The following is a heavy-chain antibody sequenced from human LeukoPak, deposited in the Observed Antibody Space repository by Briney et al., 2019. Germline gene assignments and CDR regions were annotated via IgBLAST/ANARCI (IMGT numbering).Heavy chain of an antibody. J-gene: IGHJ4*02. CDR3: TRVTYYYDNSGYFHFDS. D-gene: IGHD3-22*01. V-gene: IGHV3-49*04. CDR1: GFTFGDYA. CDR2: IRRKVHGGTT. Sequence: AGGSLRLSCTASGFTFGDYAMSWVRQAPGKGLEWVSFIRRKVHGGTTEYAASVKGRFSSSRDDSKRIAYLQMNSLKTEDTAVYFCTRVTYYYDNSGYFHFDSWGQGTLVTVSS.